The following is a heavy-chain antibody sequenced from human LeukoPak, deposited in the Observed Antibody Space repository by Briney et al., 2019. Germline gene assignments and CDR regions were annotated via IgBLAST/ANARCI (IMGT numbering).Heavy chain of an antibody. D-gene: IGHD2-21*02. J-gene: IGHJ2*01. V-gene: IGHV4-59*08. CDR3: ARSGPSYCGGDCYVWYFDL. CDR1: GGSISSYY. CDR2: IYYSGST. Sequence: SETLSLTCTVSGGSISSYYWSWIRQPPGKGLEWIGYIYYSGSTNYNPSLKSRVTISVDTSKNQFSLKLSSVTAADTAVYYCARSGPSYCGGDCYVWYFDLWGRGTLVTVSS.